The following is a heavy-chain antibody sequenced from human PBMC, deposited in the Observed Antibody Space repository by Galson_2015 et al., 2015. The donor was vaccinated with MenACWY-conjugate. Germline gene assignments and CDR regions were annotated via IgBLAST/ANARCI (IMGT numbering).Heavy chain of an antibody. CDR1: GFTFRNYW. Sequence: SLRLSCAVSGFTFRNYWVTWVRQAPGKGLEWVATIKKDGSEKYYVDSVKGRFTISRDNIKNSMFLEMNSLRAEDTAVYYCARGHYSMDVWGQGTTVTAS. CDR3: ARGHYSMDV. J-gene: IGHJ6*02. CDR2: IKKDGSEK. V-gene: IGHV3-7*03.